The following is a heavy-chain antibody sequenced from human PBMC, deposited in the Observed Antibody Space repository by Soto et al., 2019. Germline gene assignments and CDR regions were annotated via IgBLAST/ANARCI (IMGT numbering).Heavy chain of an antibody. CDR3: ALRSGGSYGGWFDP. D-gene: IGHD2-8*02. CDR1: GGSVTTTNYY. V-gene: IGHV4-39*02. J-gene: IGHJ5*02. Sequence: QLQLQESGPALVKPSETLSLTCTVSGGSVTTTNYYWGRIRQPPGRGLEWIGSVYFGGSTTISPALPSRVTISVDTSKNHFSLHLTSVTAEDTAVYYCALRSGGSYGGWFDPWGQGTLVTGSS. CDR2: VYFGGST.